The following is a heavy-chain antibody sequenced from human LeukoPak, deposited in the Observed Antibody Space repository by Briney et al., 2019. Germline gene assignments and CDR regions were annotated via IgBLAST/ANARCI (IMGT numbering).Heavy chain of an antibody. Sequence: PSETLSLTCTVPGGSISSYYWSWLRQPPGKGLEWIGYIYYSGSTNYNPSLKSRVTISIDTSKNQFSLNLSSVTAADTAVYYCARGASGYSYGWGQGTLVTVSS. V-gene: IGHV4-59*01. D-gene: IGHD5-18*01. CDR3: ARGASGYSYG. J-gene: IGHJ4*02. CDR1: GGSISSYY. CDR2: IYYSGST.